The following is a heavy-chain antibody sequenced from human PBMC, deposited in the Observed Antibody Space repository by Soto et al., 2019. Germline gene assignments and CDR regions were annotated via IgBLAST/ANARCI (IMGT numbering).Heavy chain of an antibody. CDR2: ISYDGTTK. V-gene: IGHV3-30*09. CDR1: GFSFSGSA. J-gene: IGHJ6*03. CDR3: ARVYRRVKQLPHRYYYYMDV. D-gene: IGHD6-13*01. Sequence: GGSLRLSCAASGFSFSGSAMHWVRQAPGKGLEWLTVISYDGTTKYYADSVKGRFATSRDNSRNTLFLQMDSLRPDDTAVYYCARVYRRVKQLPHRYYYYMDVWGKGTTVTVSS.